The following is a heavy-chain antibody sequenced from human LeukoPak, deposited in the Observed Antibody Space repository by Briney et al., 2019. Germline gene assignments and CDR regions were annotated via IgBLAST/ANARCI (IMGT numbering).Heavy chain of an antibody. J-gene: IGHJ3*02. CDR1: GFTFSSYW. D-gene: IGHD1-1*01. CDR3: ATANSGPDI. Sequence: PGGSLRLSCAASGFTFSSYWMHWVRQAPGKGLVWVTRISADGSSTLYADSVKGRFTISRDNAKNTLYLQMNSLRAEDTAVYYCATANSGPDIWGQGTTVTVSS. V-gene: IGHV3-74*01. CDR2: ISADGSST.